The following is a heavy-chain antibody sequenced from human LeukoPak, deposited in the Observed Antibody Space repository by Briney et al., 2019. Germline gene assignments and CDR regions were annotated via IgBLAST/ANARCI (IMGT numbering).Heavy chain of an antibody. CDR1: GFTPSNHA. D-gene: IGHD6-19*01. Sequence: PGGSLRLSCAASGFTPSNHAMSWVRQAPGKGLEWVSTISGSGGSTYYADSVKGRFTISRDNSKNTLYLQINSLRAEDTALYYCAKGEDSSGWYPSYFDYWGQGTLVTVSS. CDR3: AKGEDSSGWYPSYFDY. V-gene: IGHV3-23*01. CDR2: ISGSGGST. J-gene: IGHJ4*02.